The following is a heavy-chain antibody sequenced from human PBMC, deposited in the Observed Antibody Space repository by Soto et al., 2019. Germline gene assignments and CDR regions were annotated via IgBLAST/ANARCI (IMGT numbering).Heavy chain of an antibody. CDR1: GASISSHY. D-gene: IGHD4-17*01. CDR3: ATRTSVTTWVAFDV. Sequence: SETLALTCNVSGASISSHYWSWLRQPPGKGLEWIGYTFYTGGTDYNPSLKSRATMSIDTSKNQFSLELKSVTAADTAVYYCATRTSVTTWVAFDVWGQGTMVTXS. J-gene: IGHJ3*01. V-gene: IGHV4-59*11. CDR2: TFYTGGT.